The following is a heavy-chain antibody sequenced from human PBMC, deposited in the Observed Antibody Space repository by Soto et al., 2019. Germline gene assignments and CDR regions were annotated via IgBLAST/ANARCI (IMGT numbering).Heavy chain of an antibody. V-gene: IGHV4-30-4*01. Sequence: SETLSLTCTVSGGSISSGDYYWSWIRQPPGKGLEWIGYIYYSGSTYYNPSLKSRVTISVDTSKNQFSLKLSSVTAADTAVYYCARVGIAAAALNWFDPWGQGTLVTVSS. CDR1: GGSISSGDYY. CDR2: IYYSGST. D-gene: IGHD6-13*01. J-gene: IGHJ5*02. CDR3: ARVGIAAAALNWFDP.